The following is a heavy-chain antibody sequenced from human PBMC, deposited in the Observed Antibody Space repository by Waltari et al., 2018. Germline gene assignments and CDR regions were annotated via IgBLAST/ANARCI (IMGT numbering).Heavy chain of an antibody. CDR2: ISYDGSNK. D-gene: IGHD1-26*01. Sequence: QVQLVESGGGVVQPGRSLRLSCAASGFTFSSYAMHWVRQAPGKGLEWVAVISYDGSNKYYADSVKGRFTISRDNSKNTLYLQMNSLRAEDTAVYYCARDGARGSYPDYWGQGTQVIVSS. CDR1: GFTFSSYA. CDR3: ARDGARGSYPDY. V-gene: IGHV3-30-3*01. J-gene: IGHJ4*02.